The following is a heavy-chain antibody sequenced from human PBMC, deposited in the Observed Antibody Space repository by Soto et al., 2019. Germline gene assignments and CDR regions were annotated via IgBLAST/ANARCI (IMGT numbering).Heavy chain of an antibody. V-gene: IGHV1-69*04. CDR2: IIPILGIA. CDR1: GYTFISYG. J-gene: IGHJ3*02. D-gene: IGHD1-26*01. CDR3: ARDVGRNDAFDI. Sequence: ASVKVSCKASGYTFISYGISWVRQAPGQGLEWMGRIIPILGIANYAQKFQGRVTITADKSTSTAYMELSSLRSEDTAVYYCARDVGRNDAFDIWGQGTMVTVSS.